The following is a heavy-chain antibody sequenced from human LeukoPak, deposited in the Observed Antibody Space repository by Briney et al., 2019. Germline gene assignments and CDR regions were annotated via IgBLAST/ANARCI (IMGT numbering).Heavy chain of an antibody. CDR1: GFTFDDYA. V-gene: IGHV3-9*01. CDR2: ISWNSGSI. J-gene: IGHJ5*02. Sequence: GRSLRLSCAASGFTFDDYAMHWVRQAPGKGLEWVSGISWNSGSIGYADSVKGRFTISRDNAKNSLYLQMNSLRAEDTALYYCAKGGACTNGVCYTHWFDPWGQGTLVTVSS. D-gene: IGHD2-8*01. CDR3: AKGGACTNGVCYTHWFDP.